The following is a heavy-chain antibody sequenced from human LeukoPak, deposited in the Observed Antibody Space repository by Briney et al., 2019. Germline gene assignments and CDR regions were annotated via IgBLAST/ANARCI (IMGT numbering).Heavy chain of an antibody. D-gene: IGHD6-13*01. J-gene: IGHJ4*02. Sequence: PGGSLRLSCAASGFTVSSNYMGWVRQAPGKGLEWVSVIFSGGSTYYADSVKGRFTISRDNSKNTLYLQMNSLRAEDTAVYYCARESGTYGNPFDYWGQGTLVTVSS. CDR3: ARESGTYGNPFDY. CDR2: IFSGGST. V-gene: IGHV3-66*01. CDR1: GFTVSSNY.